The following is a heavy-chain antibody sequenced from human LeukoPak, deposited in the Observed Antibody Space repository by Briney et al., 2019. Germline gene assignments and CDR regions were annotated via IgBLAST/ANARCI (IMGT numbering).Heavy chain of an antibody. V-gene: IGHV3-23*01. CDR2: ISGSGGST. Sequence: GGSLRLSCAASGFTFSSYAMSWVRQAPGKGLEWVSAISGSGGSTYYADSVKGRFTISRDNSKNTLYLQMNSLRAEDTAVYYCAKDRPMVRGVFDYGMDVWGQGTTVTVSS. CDR1: GFTFSSYA. D-gene: IGHD3-10*01. J-gene: IGHJ6*02. CDR3: AKDRPMVRGVFDYGMDV.